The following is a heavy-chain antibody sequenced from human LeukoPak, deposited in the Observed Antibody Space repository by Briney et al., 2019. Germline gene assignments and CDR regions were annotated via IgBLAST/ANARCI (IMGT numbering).Heavy chain of an antibody. V-gene: IGHV3-7*01. CDR1: GFTFSSYW. Sequence: GGSLRLSCAASGFTFSSYWVSWVRQAPGKGLEWVANIKQDGSKKYYVDSVKGRFTISRDNAKNSLYLQMNSLRAEDTAVYYCARDDPTLFWSGTPFYWGQGTLVTVSS. J-gene: IGHJ4*02. CDR2: IKQDGSKK. D-gene: IGHD3-3*01. CDR3: ARDDPTLFWSGTPFY.